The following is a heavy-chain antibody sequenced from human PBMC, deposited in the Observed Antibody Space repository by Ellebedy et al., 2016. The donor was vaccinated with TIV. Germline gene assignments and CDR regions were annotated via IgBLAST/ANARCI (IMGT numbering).Heavy chain of an antibody. V-gene: IGHV3-7*01. CDR1: GFNFNNYG. J-gene: IGHJ4*02. CDR3: ARAIAAAGSY. Sequence: GGSLRLSXAGSGFNFNNYGMSWVRQAPGKGLEWVANIKQDGRDKYYVDSVKGRFTISRDNAKNSLYLQMNSLRAEDTAVYYCARAIAAAGSYWGRGTLVTVSS. D-gene: IGHD6-13*01. CDR2: IKQDGRDK.